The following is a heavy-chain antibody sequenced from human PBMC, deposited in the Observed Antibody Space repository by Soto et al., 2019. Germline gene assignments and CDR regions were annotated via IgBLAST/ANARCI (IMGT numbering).Heavy chain of an antibody. D-gene: IGHD3-10*01. V-gene: IGHV4-30-4*01. Sequence: SETLSLTCTVSGGSISSGDYYWSWIRQPPGKGLEWIGYIYYSGSTYYNPSLKSRVTISVDTSKNQLSLKLSSVTAADTAVYYCARTYGSGSRGTLDIWGQGTMVTVSS. CDR1: GGSISSGDYY. J-gene: IGHJ3*02. CDR3: ARTYGSGSRGTLDI. CDR2: IYYSGST.